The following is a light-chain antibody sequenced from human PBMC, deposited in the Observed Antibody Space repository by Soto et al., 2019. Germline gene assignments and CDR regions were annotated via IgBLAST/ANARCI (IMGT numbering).Light chain of an antibody. CDR2: GGS. J-gene: IGKJ2*01. CDR3: HQYATSSPT. CDR1: QSISVY. Sequence: DLQMTQSPSTLSASVGDRVTITCRASQSISVYLAWDQQRPREAPKLLIYGGSSLESGVPSRFSGSGSGTEFTLTISSLQATDFATYYCHQYATSSPTFGQGTKLEI. V-gene: IGKV1-5*01.